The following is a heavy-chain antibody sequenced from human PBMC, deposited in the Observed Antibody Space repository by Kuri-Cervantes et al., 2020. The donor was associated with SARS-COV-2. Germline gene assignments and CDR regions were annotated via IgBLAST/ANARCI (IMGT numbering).Heavy chain of an antibody. D-gene: IGHD3-3*01. Sequence: GESLKISCAASGFTFSSYAMSWVRQAPGKGLEWVSAISGSGGSTYYADSVKGRFTISRDNSKNTLYLQMNSLRAEDTAVYYCARGGTIFGVVRWFDPWGQGTLVTVSS. CDR2: ISGSGGST. V-gene: IGHV3-23*01. J-gene: IGHJ5*02. CDR3: ARGGTIFGVVRWFDP. CDR1: GFTFSSYA.